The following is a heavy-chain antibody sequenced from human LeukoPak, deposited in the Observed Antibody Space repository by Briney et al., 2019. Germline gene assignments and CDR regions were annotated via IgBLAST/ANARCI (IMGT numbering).Heavy chain of an antibody. CDR2: ISSSGSTI. CDR1: GSTFSDYY. V-gene: IGHV3-11*01. Sequence: PGGSLRLSCAASGSTFSDYYMSWIRQAPGKGLEWVSYISSSGSTIYYADSVKGRFTISRDNAKNSLYLQMNSLRAEDTAVYYCARDARTKAARIDAFDIWGQGTMVTVSS. D-gene: IGHD6-6*01. CDR3: ARDARTKAARIDAFDI. J-gene: IGHJ3*02.